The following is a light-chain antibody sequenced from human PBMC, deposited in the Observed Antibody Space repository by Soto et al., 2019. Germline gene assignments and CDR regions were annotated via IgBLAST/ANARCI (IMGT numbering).Light chain of an antibody. CDR2: DAS. CDR3: QHYNGY. J-gene: IGKJ2*01. V-gene: IGKV1-5*01. CDR1: QNIRSW. Sequence: DMPMTQSPTTLSASVGDRVTITCRASQNIRSWLAWYQQKPGKAPKVLIYDASTLESGVPSRFSGSGFGTEFTLTISSLQPDDFATYYCQHYNGYFGQGTKV.